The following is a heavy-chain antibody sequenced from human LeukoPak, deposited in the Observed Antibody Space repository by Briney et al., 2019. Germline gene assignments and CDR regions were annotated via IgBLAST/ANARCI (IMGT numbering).Heavy chain of an antibody. CDR3: ASSTEWEPIRDY. CDR2: IYRDGTT. Sequence: GGSLRLSCAASGFTVSSNYMSWVRQAPGKGLEWVSVIYRDGTTYYADSVEGRFTISRDNSKNTVYLQMNSMRAEDTAVFYCASSTEWEPIRDYWGPGTLVTVSS. V-gene: IGHV3-53*01. J-gene: IGHJ4*02. CDR1: GFTVSSNY. D-gene: IGHD1-26*01.